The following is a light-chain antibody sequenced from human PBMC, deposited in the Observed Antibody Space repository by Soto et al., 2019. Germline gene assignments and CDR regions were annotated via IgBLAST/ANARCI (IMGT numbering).Light chain of an antibody. CDR3: GPWNSSLRAGV. J-gene: IGLJ3*02. CDR2: DNN. V-gene: IGLV1-51*01. Sequence: QSVLTQPPSVSAAPGQTVTISCSGSSSNIGNNYVSWYQQLPGTAPKLLIYDNNKRPSGIPDRFSGSKPGTSATLGITGLQTGDEADYYCGPWNSSLRAGVFGGGTTLTVL. CDR1: SSNIGNNY.